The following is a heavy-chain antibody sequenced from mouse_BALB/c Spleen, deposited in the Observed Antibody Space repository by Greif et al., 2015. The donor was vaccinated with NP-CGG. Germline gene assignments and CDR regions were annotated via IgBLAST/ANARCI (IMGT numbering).Heavy chain of an antibody. CDR1: GFNIKDTY. CDR2: IDPANGNT. CDR3: ASHLTTVVAYYYAMDY. D-gene: IGHD1-1*01. V-gene: IGHV14-3*02. J-gene: IGHJ4*01. Sequence: VQLQQSGAELVKPGASVKLSCTASGFNIKDTYMHWVKQRPEQGLEWIGRIDPANGNTKYDPKFQGKATITADTSSNTAYLQLSSLTSEDTAVYYCASHLTTVVAYYYAMDYWGQGTSATVSS.